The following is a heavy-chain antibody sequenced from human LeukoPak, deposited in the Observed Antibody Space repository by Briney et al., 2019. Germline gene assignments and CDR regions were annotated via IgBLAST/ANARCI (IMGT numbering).Heavy chain of an antibody. CDR1: GGSFSGYY. CDR2: INHSGST. V-gene: IGHV4-34*01. Sequence: KSSETLTLTCAVCGGSFSGYYWSWIRQPPGKGLEWIGEINHSGSTNYNPSLKSRVTISVDTSKNQFSLKLSSVTAADTAVYYCARGLSLFGGTSSGYTYYFDYWGQGTLVTVSS. D-gene: IGHD3-22*01. CDR3: ARGLSLFGGTSSGYTYYFDY. J-gene: IGHJ4*02.